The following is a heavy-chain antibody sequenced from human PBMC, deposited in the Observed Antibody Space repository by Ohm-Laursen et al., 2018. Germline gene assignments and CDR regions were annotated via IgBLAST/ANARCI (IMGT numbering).Heavy chain of an antibody. CDR1: GFTFSNYW. D-gene: IGHD7-27*01. Sequence: SLRLSCAASGFTFSNYWMTWVRQAPGKGLEWVANIRKDGGEDYSLDSVRGRFTISRDNVKNSLYLQMNSLRAEDTAVYYCARGGLGILEYRGNYYYGMDVWGQGTTVTVSS. CDR2: IRKDGGED. V-gene: IGHV3-7*01. CDR3: ARGGLGILEYRGNYYYGMDV. J-gene: IGHJ6*02.